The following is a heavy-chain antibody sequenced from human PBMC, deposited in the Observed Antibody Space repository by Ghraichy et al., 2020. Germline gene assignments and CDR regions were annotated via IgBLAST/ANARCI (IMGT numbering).Heavy chain of an antibody. CDR1: GGSISSSRYS. V-gene: IGHV4-39*01. CDR3: ARHTTYYDILTGYYYYYGIIV. D-gene: IGHD3-9*01. CDR2: INTSGST. J-gene: IGHJ6*02. Sequence: SETLSLTCTVSGGSISSSRYSWGGIRQPPGKGLEWIGSINTSGSTYYNPSLKSRVTVSVDTSKNQFSLKMSSVTAADTAVYVCARHTTYYDILTGYYYYYGIIVYALWATSTVPS.